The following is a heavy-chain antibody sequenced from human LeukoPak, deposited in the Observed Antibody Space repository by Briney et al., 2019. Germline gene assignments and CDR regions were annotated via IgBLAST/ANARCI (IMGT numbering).Heavy chain of an antibody. Sequence: GGSLRLSCAASGFTFDDYAMHWVRQAPGKGLEWVSGINWNSGSIGYADSVKGRFTISRDNAKNSLYLQMNSLRAEDTALYYCAKNGGIDYWGQGTLVTVSS. D-gene: IGHD3-16*01. CDR2: INWNSGSI. CDR1: GFTFDDYA. CDR3: AKNGGIDY. J-gene: IGHJ4*02. V-gene: IGHV3-9*01.